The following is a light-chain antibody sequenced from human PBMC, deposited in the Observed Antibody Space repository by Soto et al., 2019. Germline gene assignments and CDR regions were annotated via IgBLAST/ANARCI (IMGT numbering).Light chain of an antibody. CDR3: QQYNNYSGT. V-gene: IGKV1-5*03. CDR1: QSISNW. CDR2: KAS. Sequence: DIQMTQSPSTLSATVGDRVTITCRASQSISNWLAWYQQKPGKVPKLLIYKASSLESGVPSRFSGSGSGTEFTLTNSSLQPDDFATYYCQQYNNYSGTFGGGTKVEMK. J-gene: IGKJ4*01.